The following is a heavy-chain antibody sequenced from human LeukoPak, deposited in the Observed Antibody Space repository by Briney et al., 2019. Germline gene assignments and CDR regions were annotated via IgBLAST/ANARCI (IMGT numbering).Heavy chain of an antibody. Sequence: PSETLSLTCTVSGGSLSSYYWSWLRQPPGKGLEWIGYIYYSGSTNYNPSLKSRVTISVDTSKNQFSLKLSSVTAADTAVYYCARLYSGSYRYYYYYMDVWGKGTTVTVSS. CDR1: GGSLSSYY. CDR3: ARLYSGSYRYYYYYMDV. CDR2: IYYSGST. V-gene: IGHV4-59*01. J-gene: IGHJ6*03. D-gene: IGHD1-26*01.